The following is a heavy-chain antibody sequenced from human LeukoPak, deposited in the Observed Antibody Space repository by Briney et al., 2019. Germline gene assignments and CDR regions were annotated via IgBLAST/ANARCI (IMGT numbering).Heavy chain of an antibody. J-gene: IGHJ4*02. CDR1: GFTFSSYW. CDR3: ARDQGSY. V-gene: IGHV4-59*01. Sequence: GSLRLSCAASGFTFSSYWMSWVRQPPGKGLEWIGYIYYSGSTNYNPSLKSRVTISVDTSKNQFSLKLSSVTAADTAVYYCARDQGSYWGQGTLVTVS. CDR2: IYYSGST.